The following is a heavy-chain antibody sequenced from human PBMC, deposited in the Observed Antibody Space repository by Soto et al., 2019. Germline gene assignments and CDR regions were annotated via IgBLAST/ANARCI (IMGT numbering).Heavy chain of an antibody. CDR3: ATLGETYYDFWSGQNWFDP. CDR2: ISGSGGST. D-gene: IGHD3-3*01. Sequence: ESGGGLVQPGGSLRLSCAASGFTFSSYAMSWVRQAPGKGLEWVSAISGSGGSTYYADSVKGRFTISRDNSKNTLYLQMNSLRAEDTVVYYCATLGETYYDFWSGQNWFDPWGQGTLVTVSS. J-gene: IGHJ5*02. V-gene: IGHV3-23*01. CDR1: GFTFSSYA.